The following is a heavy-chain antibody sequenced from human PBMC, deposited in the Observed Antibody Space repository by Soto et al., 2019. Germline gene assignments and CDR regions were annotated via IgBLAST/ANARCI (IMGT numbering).Heavy chain of an antibody. CDR2: IYYSGST. Sequence: QVQLQESGPGLVKPSQTLSLTCTVSGGSISSGGYYWSWIRQHPGKGLEWIGYIYYSGSTYYNPSLKSRVTISVDTSKNQFSLKLSSVTDADTAVYYCARDGHSSSGPGWFDPWGQGTLVTVSS. D-gene: IGHD6-13*01. J-gene: IGHJ5*02. CDR3: ARDGHSSSGPGWFDP. CDR1: GGSISSGGYY. V-gene: IGHV4-31*03.